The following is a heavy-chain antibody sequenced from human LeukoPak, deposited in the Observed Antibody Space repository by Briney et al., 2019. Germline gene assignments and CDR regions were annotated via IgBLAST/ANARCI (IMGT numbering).Heavy chain of an antibody. CDR1: GFTFSSYW. J-gene: IGHJ4*02. CDR3: ARAWGSSGAHFDY. Sequence: GGSLRLSCAASGFTFSSYWMSWVRQAPGKGLEWVANIKQDGSEKYYVDSEKGRFTISRGNAKDSLYLQMNSLRVEDTAVYYCARAWGSSGAHFDYWGQGTLVTVSS. CDR2: IKQDGSEK. D-gene: IGHD3-22*01. V-gene: IGHV3-7*01.